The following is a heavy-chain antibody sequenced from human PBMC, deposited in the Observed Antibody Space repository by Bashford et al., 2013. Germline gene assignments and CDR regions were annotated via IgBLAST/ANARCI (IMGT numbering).Heavy chain of an antibody. J-gene: IGHJ4*02. V-gene: IGHV5-51*01. D-gene: IGHD3-10*01. CDR3: ARLQGGDIGGYLDS. CDR1: GYSFSSYW. CDR2: IYPSDSDT. Sequence: ESLKISCKGSGYSFSSYWIAWVRQMPGKGPEWMGIIYPSDSDTRYSPSFQGRVTMSADRSINTAYLQWSSLKTSDSAVYFCARLQGGDIGGYLDSWGQGTLVTVSS.